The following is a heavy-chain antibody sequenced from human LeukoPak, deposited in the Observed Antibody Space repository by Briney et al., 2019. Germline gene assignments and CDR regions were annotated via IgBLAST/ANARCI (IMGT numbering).Heavy chain of an antibody. CDR1: GGSISSYY. J-gene: IGHJ5*02. CDR3: ARIYSSSSWFDP. Sequence: SETLSLTCTVSGGSISSYYWSWVRQPPGKGLEWIGYIYYSGSTNYNPSLKSRVTLSVDTSKNQFSLKLSSVTAADTAVYYCARIYSSSSWFDPWGQGTLVTVSS. V-gene: IGHV4-59*12. D-gene: IGHD6-6*01. CDR2: IYYSGST.